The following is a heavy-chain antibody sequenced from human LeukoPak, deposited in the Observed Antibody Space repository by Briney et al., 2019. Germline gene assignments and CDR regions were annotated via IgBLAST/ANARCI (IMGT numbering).Heavy chain of an antibody. CDR1: GYTLTELS. CDR3: ATGSGSYYENWFDP. J-gene: IGHJ5*02. Sequence: ASVKVSCKVSGYTLTELSMHWVRQAPGKGLEWMGGFDPEDGETIYAQKFQGRVTMTEDTSTDTAYMELSSLRSEDTAVYYCATGSGSYYENWFDPWGQGTLVTVSS. V-gene: IGHV1-24*01. CDR2: FDPEDGET. D-gene: IGHD1-26*01.